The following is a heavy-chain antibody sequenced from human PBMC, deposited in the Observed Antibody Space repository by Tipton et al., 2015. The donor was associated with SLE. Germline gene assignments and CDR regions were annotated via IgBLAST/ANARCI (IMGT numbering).Heavy chain of an antibody. D-gene: IGHD3-9*01. Sequence: TLSLTCTVSGGSIRSGDYYWSWIRQPPGKGLEWIGYIYYSWSTYYNPSLKSRVTISVDTSKNQFSLSLSSLTDADTAVYYCARAAGYYSSFFQHWGQGTLVTV. J-gene: IGHJ1*01. CDR3: ARAAGYYSSFFQH. V-gene: IGHV4-30-4*01. CDR2: IYYSWST. CDR1: GGSIRSGDYY.